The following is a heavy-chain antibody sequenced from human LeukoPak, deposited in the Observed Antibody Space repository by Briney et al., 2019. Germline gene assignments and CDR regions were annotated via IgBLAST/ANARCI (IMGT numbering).Heavy chain of an antibody. Sequence: GGSLRLSCAASGFTFDDYAMHWVRQAPGKGLEWVSGISWNSGSIGYADSVKGRFTISRDNAKNSLYLQMNSLRAEDTALYYCAKSHAYYYYYYMDVWGKGTTVTVSS. D-gene: IGHD2-2*01. V-gene: IGHV3-9*01. CDR3: AKSHAYYYYYYMDV. CDR2: ISWNSGSI. J-gene: IGHJ6*03. CDR1: GFTFDDYA.